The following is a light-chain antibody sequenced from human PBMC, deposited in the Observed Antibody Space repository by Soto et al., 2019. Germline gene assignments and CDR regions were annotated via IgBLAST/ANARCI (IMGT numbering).Light chain of an antibody. V-gene: IGKV3-20*01. CDR3: QQYGNSPFT. J-gene: IGKJ2*01. CDR2: GRS. Sequence: EIVLTQSPGPLSLSPGNSAALSCRASQSVTGDKVAWYQQRPGQAPRLLIYGRSTRATDTPARFRGSGSGTDYTLTINRLEPEDFALYYCQQYGNSPFTFGQGTKLEI. CDR1: QSVTGDK.